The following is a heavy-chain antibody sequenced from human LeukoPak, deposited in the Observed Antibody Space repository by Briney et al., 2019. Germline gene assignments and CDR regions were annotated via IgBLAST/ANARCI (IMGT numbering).Heavy chain of an antibody. J-gene: IGHJ3*02. D-gene: IGHD3-22*01. Sequence: SQTLSLTCTVSGGSISSGGYYWSWIRQHPGKGLEWIGYIYYSGSTNYNPSLKSRVTISVDTSKNQFSLKLSSVTAADTAVYYCARHRGYYDSSGYYHAASAFDIWGQGTMVTVSS. V-gene: IGHV4-31*03. CDR1: GGSISSGGYY. CDR3: ARHRGYYDSSGYYHAASAFDI. CDR2: IYYSGST.